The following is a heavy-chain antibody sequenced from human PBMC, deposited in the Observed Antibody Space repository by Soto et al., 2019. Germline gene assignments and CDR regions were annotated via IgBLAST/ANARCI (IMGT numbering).Heavy chain of an antibody. CDR1: GDSISSGSYY. Sequence: QVQLQESGPGLVKPSQTLSLTCTVSGDSISSGSYYWSWIRQHPGKGLEWFGYISYSGSTYYNPSLKTRLTISVDTSRNQFSLKLSSVTAADTALYYCARESSGYRFDCWGQGTLFTVSS. J-gene: IGHJ4*02. CDR2: ISYSGST. D-gene: IGHD3-22*01. V-gene: IGHV4-31*03. CDR3: ARESSGYRFDC.